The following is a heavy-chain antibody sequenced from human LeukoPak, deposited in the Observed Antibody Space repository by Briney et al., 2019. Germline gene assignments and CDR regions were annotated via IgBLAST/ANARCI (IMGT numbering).Heavy chain of an antibody. CDR1: SGSISSHY. CDR2: IHTSGSI. V-gene: IGHV4-4*07. D-gene: IGHD6-13*01. J-gene: IGHJ4*02. CDR3: AGYSSSWYFDY. Sequence: SETPSLTCTVSSGSISSHYWSWIRQPAGKGLEWIGRIHTSGSINYNPSLKSRVTMSVDTSKNQFSLKLSSVTAADTAVYYCAGYSSSWYFDYWGQGTLVTVSS.